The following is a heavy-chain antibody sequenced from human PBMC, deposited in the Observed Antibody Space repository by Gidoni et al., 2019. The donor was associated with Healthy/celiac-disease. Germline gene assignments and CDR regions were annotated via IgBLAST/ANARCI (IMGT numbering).Heavy chain of an antibody. J-gene: IGHJ6*02. Sequence: EVQLVESGGGLVQPGGSLRLSCAASGFTFSSYSMNWVRQAPGKGLEWVSYISSSSSTIYYADSVKGRFTISRDNAKNSLYLQMNSLRAEDTAVYYCARERAGGYDYYYYGMDVWGQGTTVTVSS. V-gene: IGHV3-48*01. CDR3: ARERAGGYDYYYYGMDV. CDR1: GFTFSSYS. CDR2: ISSSSSTI. D-gene: IGHD5-12*01.